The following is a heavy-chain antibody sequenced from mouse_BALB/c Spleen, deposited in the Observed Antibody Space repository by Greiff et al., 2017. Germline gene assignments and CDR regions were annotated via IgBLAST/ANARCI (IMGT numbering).Heavy chain of an antibody. CDR3: ARGYYYGSSYGAY. Sequence: VQLQQSGAELMKPGASVKISCKATGYTFSSYWIEWVKQRPGHGLEWIGEILPGSGSTNYNEKFKGKATFTADTSSNTAYMQLSSLTSEDSAVYYCARGYYYGSSYGAYWGQGTLVTVSA. J-gene: IGHJ3*01. CDR1: GYTFSSYW. D-gene: IGHD1-1*01. CDR2: ILPGSGST. V-gene: IGHV1-9*01.